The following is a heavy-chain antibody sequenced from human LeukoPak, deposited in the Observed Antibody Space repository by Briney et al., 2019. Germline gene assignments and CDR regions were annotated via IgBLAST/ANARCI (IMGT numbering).Heavy chain of an antibody. CDR2: ISSAGST. CDR3: ARDQGGVGY. J-gene: IGHJ4*02. V-gene: IGHV3-66*01. D-gene: IGHD3-16*01. Sequence: GGSLRLSCAASGFTVNNNYMSWVRQAPGKGLEWVSFISSAGSTYYADSVKGRFTISRDNAKNSLYLQMNSLRAEDTAVYYCARDQGGVGYWGQGTLVTVSS. CDR1: GFTVNNNY.